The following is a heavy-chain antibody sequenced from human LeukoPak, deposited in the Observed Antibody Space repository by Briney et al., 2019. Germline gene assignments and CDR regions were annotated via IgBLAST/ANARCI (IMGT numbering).Heavy chain of an antibody. CDR3: AREALDYYDSGGFDY. CDR1: GYTFTGYY. CDR2: INPNSGGT. D-gene: IGHD3-22*01. Sequence: GASVKVSCKASGYTFTGYYMHWVRQAPGQGLEWMGRINPNSGGTNYAQKFQGRVTMTRDTSISTAYMELSRLRSDDTAVYYCAREALDYYDSGGFDYWGQGTLVTVSS. J-gene: IGHJ4*02. V-gene: IGHV1-2*06.